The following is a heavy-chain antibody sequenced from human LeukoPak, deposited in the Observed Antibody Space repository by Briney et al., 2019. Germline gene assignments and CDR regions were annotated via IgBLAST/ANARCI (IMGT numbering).Heavy chain of an antibody. Sequence: ASVKVSCKASGYTFTSYYMHWVRQAPGQGLEWMGIINPSGGSTSYAQKFQGRVTMTRDMSTSTVYMELNSLRSEDTAVYYCARAFGDYYDSSGNYYYYYYMDVWGKGTTVTVSS. CDR2: INPSGGST. J-gene: IGHJ6*03. CDR3: ARAFGDYYDSSGNYYYYYYMDV. V-gene: IGHV1-46*01. D-gene: IGHD3-22*01. CDR1: GYTFTSYY.